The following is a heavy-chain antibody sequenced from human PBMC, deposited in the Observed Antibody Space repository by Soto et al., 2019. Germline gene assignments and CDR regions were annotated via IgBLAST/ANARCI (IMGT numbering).Heavy chain of an antibody. CDR3: ASMTTVQSDAFDI. V-gene: IGHV4-30-4*01. CDR1: GGSISSGDYY. Sequence: PSETLSLTCTVSGGSISSGDYYWSWIRQPPGKGLEWIGYIYYSGSTYYNPSLKSRVTISVDTSKNQFSLKLSSVTAADTAVYYCASMTTVQSDAFDIWGQGTMVTVSS. D-gene: IGHD4-17*01. CDR2: IYYSGST. J-gene: IGHJ3*02.